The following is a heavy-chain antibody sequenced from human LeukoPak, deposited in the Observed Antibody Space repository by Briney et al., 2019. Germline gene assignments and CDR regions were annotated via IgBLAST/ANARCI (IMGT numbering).Heavy chain of an antibody. CDR2: IGRDKNTK. D-gene: IGHD3-3*01. CDR3: VKDGEWTFDA. V-gene: IGHV3-30*02. Sequence: PGGSLRLSCAASGFTFNDYNMNWVRQAPGEGLEWVAFIGRDKNTKYYADSVKGRFTISGDSSYNTAFLQVNSLRTEDTALYYCVKDGEWTFDAWGQGTMVTVSS. J-gene: IGHJ3*01. CDR1: GFTFNDYN.